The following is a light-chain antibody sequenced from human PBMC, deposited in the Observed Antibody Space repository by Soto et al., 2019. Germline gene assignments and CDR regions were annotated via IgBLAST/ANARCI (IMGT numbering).Light chain of an antibody. V-gene: IGLV1-47*01. CDR3: ATWDDSLTGVV. J-gene: IGLJ2*01. CDR2: RNN. CDR1: SSNIGSNY. Sequence: QTVVTQPPSASGTPGQRVTISCSGSSSNIGSNYVYWYQQLPGTAPKLLIYRNNQRPSGVPDRFSGSKSGTSASLAISGLRSEDEADYYCATWDDSLTGVVCGGGTKLTVL.